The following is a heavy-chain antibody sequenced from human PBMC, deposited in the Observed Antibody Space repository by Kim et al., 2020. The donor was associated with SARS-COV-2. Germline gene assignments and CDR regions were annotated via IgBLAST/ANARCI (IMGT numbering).Heavy chain of an antibody. V-gene: IGHV3-11*05. J-gene: IGHJ6*02. Sequence: GGSLRLSCAASGFTFSDYYMSWIRQAPGKGLEWVSYISSSSSYTNYADSVKGRFTISRDNAKNSLYLQMNSLRAEDTAVYYCARDRVVPAAMLGFYYYYGMDVWGQGTTVTVSS. CDR2: ISSSSSYT. D-gene: IGHD2-2*01. CDR3: ARDRVVPAAMLGFYYYYGMDV. CDR1: GFTFSDYY.